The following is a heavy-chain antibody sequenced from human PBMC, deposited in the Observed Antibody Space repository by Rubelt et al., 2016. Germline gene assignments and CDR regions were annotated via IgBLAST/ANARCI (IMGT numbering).Heavy chain of an antibody. CDR2: IYYSGST. CDR3: GRYALAGTGGFDYFDY. J-gene: IGHJ4*02. V-gene: IGHV4-39*07. CDR1: GGSISSSSYY. D-gene: IGHD6-19*01. Sequence: QLQLQESGPGLVKPSESLSLTCTVSGGSISSSSYYWGWIRQPPGKGLEWIGSIYYSGSTYSNPSLKGAVTISVYTSKNPFSLRLASVTAADTAVYYCGRYALAGTGGFDYFDYWGQGTLVTVSS.